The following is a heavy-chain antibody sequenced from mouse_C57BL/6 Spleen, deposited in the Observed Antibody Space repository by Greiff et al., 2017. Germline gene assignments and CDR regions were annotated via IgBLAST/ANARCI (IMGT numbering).Heavy chain of an antibody. D-gene: IGHD2-1*01. J-gene: IGHJ2*01. V-gene: IGHV1-53*01. CDR1: GYTFTSYW. CDR2: INPSNGGT. CDR3: ATYGNYVDYFDY. Sequence: QAQLQQPGTELVKPGASVKLSCKASGYTFTSYWMHWVKQRPGQGLEWIGNINPSNGGTNYNEKFKSKATLTVDKSSSTAYMQLSSLTSEDSAVYYCATYGNYVDYFDYWGQGTTLTVSS.